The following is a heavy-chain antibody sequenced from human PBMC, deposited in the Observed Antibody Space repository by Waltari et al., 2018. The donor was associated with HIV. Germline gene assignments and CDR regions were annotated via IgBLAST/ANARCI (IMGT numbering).Heavy chain of an antibody. CDR2: ISGSGGST. Sequence: EVQLLESGGGLVQPGGSLRLSCAASGFTFSSYAMSWVRQARGNGVEWGSEISGSGGSTDYADSVKGRFTISRDNAKNTLYLQMNSLRAEDTAVYYCAKDRRGWVVVVPAAMLFDPWGQGTLVTVSS. J-gene: IGHJ5*02. CDR1: GFTFSSYA. D-gene: IGHD2-2*01. V-gene: IGHV3-23*01. CDR3: AKDRRGWVVVVPAAMLFDP.